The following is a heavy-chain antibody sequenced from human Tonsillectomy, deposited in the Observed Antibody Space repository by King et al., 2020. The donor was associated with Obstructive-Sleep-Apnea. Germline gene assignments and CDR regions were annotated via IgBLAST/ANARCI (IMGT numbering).Heavy chain of an antibody. CDR1: GGSISSTTYY. D-gene: IGHD3-22*01. CDR3: LGYHDSSGYYRPPLDFYYYGMDV. CDR2: IYYSGST. Sequence: QLQESGPRLVKPSETLSLTCTVSGGSISSTTYYWGWIRQPPGKGLEWIGSIYYSGSTYYNPSLKSRVTISADTSKNQFSLKLSSVTAADTAVYYCLGYHDSSGYYRPPLDFYYYGMDVWGQGTTVTVSS. J-gene: IGHJ6*02. V-gene: IGHV4-39*07.